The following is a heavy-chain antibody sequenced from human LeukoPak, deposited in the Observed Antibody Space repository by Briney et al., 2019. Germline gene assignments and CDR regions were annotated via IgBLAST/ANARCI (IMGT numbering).Heavy chain of an antibody. Sequence: PSQTLSLTFTVSGGSISNYYWSWIRQPPGKGLEWIGYINYSGYSNYNPSLKSRVTISVDTSKSQLSLKLTSVTAADTAVYYCARRVDTMQPFDYWGQGTLVTVSS. J-gene: IGHJ4*02. CDR1: GGSISNYY. V-gene: IGHV4-59*08. CDR3: ARRVDTMQPFDY. D-gene: IGHD5-12*01. CDR2: INYSGYS.